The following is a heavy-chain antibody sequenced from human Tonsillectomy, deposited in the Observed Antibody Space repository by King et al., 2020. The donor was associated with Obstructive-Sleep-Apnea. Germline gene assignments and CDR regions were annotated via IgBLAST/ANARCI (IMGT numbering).Heavy chain of an antibody. D-gene: IGHD3-10*01. Sequence: QLVQSGAEVKRAGESLKISCKGSAYSFASFWIGWVRQMPGKGLEWMGIVYPGDSDTRYSPSFQGQVTISAAKSVSTAHLQWVSLRASDTAGYYCVRRHYFASGQDAFDIWGQGTMVTVSS. CDR1: AYSFASFW. CDR3: VRRHYFASGQDAFDI. J-gene: IGHJ3*02. CDR2: VYPGDSDT. V-gene: IGHV5-51*01.